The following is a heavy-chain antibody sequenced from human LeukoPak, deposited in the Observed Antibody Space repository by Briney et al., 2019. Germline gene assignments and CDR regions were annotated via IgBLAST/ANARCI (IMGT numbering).Heavy chain of an antibody. Sequence: PSETLSLTCAVYGGSFSGYYWSWIRQPPGKGLEWIGEINHSGSTNYNPSLKSRVTISVDTSKNQFSLKLSSVTAADTAVYYCARLRSRITIFGVVMGAFDIWGQGTMVTVSS. CDR1: GGSFSGYY. CDR2: INHSGST. V-gene: IGHV4-34*01. CDR3: ARLRSRITIFGVVMGAFDI. D-gene: IGHD3-3*01. J-gene: IGHJ3*02.